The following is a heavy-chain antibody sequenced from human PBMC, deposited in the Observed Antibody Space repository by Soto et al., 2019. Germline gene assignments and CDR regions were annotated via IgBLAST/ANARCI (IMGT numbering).Heavy chain of an antibody. CDR2: IYYSGST. CDR1: GGSISSSSYY. J-gene: IGHJ4*02. Sequence: SETLSLTCTVSGGSISSSSYYWGWIRQPPGKGLEWIGSIYYSGSTYYNPSLKSRVTISVDTSKNQFSLKLSSVTAADTAVYYCARLNYYDSTLDYWGQGTLVTVSS. CDR3: ARLNYYDSTLDY. D-gene: IGHD3-22*01. V-gene: IGHV4-39*01.